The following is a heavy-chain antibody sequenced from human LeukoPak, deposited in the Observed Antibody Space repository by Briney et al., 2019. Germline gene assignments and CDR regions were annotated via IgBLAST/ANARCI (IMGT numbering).Heavy chain of an antibody. D-gene: IGHD3-22*01. CDR3: ARAIANYYYDSSGYYYQTPDAFDI. CDR1: GFTFSSYS. CDR2: ISSSSSTI. J-gene: IGHJ3*02. V-gene: IGHV3-48*02. Sequence: PGGSLRLSCAASGFTFSSYSMNWVRQAPGKGLEWVSYISSSSSTIYYADSVKGRFTISRDNAKNSLYLQMNSLRDEDTAVYYCARAIANYYYDSSGYYYQTPDAFDIWGQGTMVTVSS.